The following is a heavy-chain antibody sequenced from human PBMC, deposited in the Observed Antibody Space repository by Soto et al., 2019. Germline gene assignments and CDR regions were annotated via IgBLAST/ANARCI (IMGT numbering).Heavy chain of an antibody. CDR2: IYHSGTT. D-gene: IGHD6-13*01. CDR3: ARGGYTTLAWFDP. V-gene: IGHV4-59*11. CDR1: GGSISNHY. Sequence: QVQVQESGPGLVKPSETLSLTCTVSGGSISNHYWSWIRQSPGKGLEWSANIYHSGTTNYNLSLKGRVTISIDSSKNQVSLKFNSVTAADTAVYYCARGGYTTLAWFDPWGQGTLVTVSS. J-gene: IGHJ5*02.